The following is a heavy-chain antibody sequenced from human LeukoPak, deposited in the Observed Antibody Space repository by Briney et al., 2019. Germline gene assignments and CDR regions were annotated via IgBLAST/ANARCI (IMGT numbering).Heavy chain of an antibody. CDR3: ARGPRYCSGGSCYQYEPDY. Sequence: GGSLRLSCAASGFTFSSYEMNWVRQAPGKGPEWVSYISSSGSTIYYADSVKGRFTISRDNAKNSLYLQMNSLRAEDTAVYYCARGPRYCSGGSCYQYEPDYWGQGTLVTVS. J-gene: IGHJ4*02. CDR1: GFTFSSYE. D-gene: IGHD2-15*01. CDR2: ISSSGSTI. V-gene: IGHV3-48*03.